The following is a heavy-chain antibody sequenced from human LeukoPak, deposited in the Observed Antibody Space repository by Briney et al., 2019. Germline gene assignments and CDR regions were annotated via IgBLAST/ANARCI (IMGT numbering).Heavy chain of an antibody. CDR2: INPNSGGT. D-gene: IGHD3-22*01. V-gene: IGHV1-2*02. J-gene: IGHJ4*02. CDR3: ARDTLYYDSSGYYHPFDY. Sequence: ASVKVSCKASGYTFTGYYMHWVRQPPGQGLEWMGLINPNSGGTNYAQKFQGRVTMTRDTSISTAYMELSRLRSDDTAVYYCARDTLYYDSSGYYHPFDYWGQGTLVTVSS. CDR1: GYTFTGYY.